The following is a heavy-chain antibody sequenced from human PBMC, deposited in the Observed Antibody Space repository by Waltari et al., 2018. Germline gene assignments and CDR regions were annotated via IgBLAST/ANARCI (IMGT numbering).Heavy chain of an antibody. Sequence: QVQLQESGPGLVKPSVSLSLTCRVSGGSIYTYFWNWIRQPPGKGLQWIGYIRHTGITKSNPSLKSRVTMAVDTSKSQFSLRLTSVSATDTAVYFCARWDSPGRYFGDWGQGTPVTVSS. CDR1: GGSIYTYF. CDR3: ARWDSPGRYFGD. D-gene: IGHD1-20*01. J-gene: IGHJ4*02. V-gene: IGHV4-59*08. CDR2: IRHTGIT.